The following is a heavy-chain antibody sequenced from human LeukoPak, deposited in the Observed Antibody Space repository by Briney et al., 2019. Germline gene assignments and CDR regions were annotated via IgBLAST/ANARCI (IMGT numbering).Heavy chain of an antibody. CDR3: ARVLPDFWSGYYSGHFDY. CDR2: INPNSGGT. D-gene: IGHD3-3*01. CDR1: GYTFTSYD. V-gene: IGHV1-2*02. Sequence: ASVKVSCKASGYTFTSYDINWVRQATGQGLEWMGWINPNSGGTNYAQKFQGTVTMTRDTSISTAYMELSRLRSDDTAVYYCARVLPDFWSGYYSGHFDYWGQGTLVTVSS. J-gene: IGHJ4*02.